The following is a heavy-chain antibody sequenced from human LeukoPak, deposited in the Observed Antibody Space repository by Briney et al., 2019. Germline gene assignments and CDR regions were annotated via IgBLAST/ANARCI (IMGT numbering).Heavy chain of an antibody. CDR2: ISYDGSNK. Sequence: GGSLRLSCAASGFTFSSYAMRWVRQAPGKGLEWVAVISYDGSNKYYADSVKGRFTISRDNSKNTLYLQMNSLRAEDTAVYYCAREAIFGITMVRGVPYNWFDPWGQGTLVTVSS. D-gene: IGHD3-10*01. J-gene: IGHJ5*02. CDR1: GFTFSSYA. V-gene: IGHV3-30*04. CDR3: AREAIFGITMVRGVPYNWFDP.